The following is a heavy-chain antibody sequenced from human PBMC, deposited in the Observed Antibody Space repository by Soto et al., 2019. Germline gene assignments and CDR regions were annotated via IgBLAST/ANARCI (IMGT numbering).Heavy chain of an antibody. Sequence: EVQLVESGGGLVQPGGSLRLSCSVSGFSISTYWMSWVRQSPGKGLEWVANIIEDGSEKQYVDSVKGRFTISRDNAKNSVFLQMNGLRAEDTAVYYCARGHSAPDYWGQGTLFTVSS. CDR2: IIEDGSEK. CDR3: ARGHSAPDY. J-gene: IGHJ4*02. V-gene: IGHV3-7*01. CDR1: GFSISTYW.